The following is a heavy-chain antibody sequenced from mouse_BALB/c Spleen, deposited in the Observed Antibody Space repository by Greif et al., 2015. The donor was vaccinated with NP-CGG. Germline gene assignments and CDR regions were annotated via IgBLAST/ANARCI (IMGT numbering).Heavy chain of an antibody. Sequence: VQLKESGAELVKPGASVKLSCTASGFNIKDTYMHWVKQRPEQGLEWIGRIDPANGNTKYDPKFQGKATITADTSSNTAYLQLSSLTSEDTAVYYCASYGNYRFDYWGQGTLSQSPQ. J-gene: IGHJ2*01. V-gene: IGHV14-3*02. D-gene: IGHD2-1*01. CDR3: ASYGNYRFDY. CDR2: IDPANGNT. CDR1: GFNIKDTY.